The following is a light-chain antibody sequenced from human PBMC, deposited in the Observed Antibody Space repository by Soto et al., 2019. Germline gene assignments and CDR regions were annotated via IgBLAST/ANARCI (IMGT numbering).Light chain of an antibody. V-gene: IGKV1-5*01. J-gene: IGKJ1*01. CDR1: QTINNW. CDR3: QQYDSFWT. Sequence: DIQMTQSPSTLPASVGDRVTITCRASQTINNWLAWYQQKPGEAPRLLIYDASNLDSGAPSRFSGSGSGTEFTLTIHGLRPDDFATYYCQQYDSFWTFGQGTTVEIK. CDR2: DAS.